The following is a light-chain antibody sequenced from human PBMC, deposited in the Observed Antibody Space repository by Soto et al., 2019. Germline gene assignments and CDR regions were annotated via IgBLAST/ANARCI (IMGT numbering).Light chain of an antibody. CDR3: QQYAGSPWT. V-gene: IGKV3-20*01. CDR2: GXX. J-gene: IGKJ1*01. CDR1: ESVSSTY. Sequence: EIVLTQFPGTLSLSPGERATLSCRASESVSSTYLAWYRQKPGQXPXXXXXGXXXRXPGXXXXFSGSGSGTDFTVIISRLEPEDFAVYYCQQYAGSPWTFGQGTKVDIK.